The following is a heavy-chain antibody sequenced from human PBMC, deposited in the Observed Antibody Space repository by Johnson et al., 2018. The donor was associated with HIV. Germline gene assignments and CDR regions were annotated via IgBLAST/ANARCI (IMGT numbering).Heavy chain of an antibody. CDR3: ARGRKMTGTVDAFDI. D-gene: IGHD1-7*01. CDR2: ISSSGNTI. V-gene: IGHV3-11*04. Sequence: QVKLVESGGGLVKPGGSLRLSCAASGFTFSDYYMGWIRQAPGKGLEWVSYISSSGNTIYSADSVKGRFPIFRDNAKTSLYLQLNSLRAEDTAVYYCARGRKMTGTVDAFDIWGQGTMVTVSS. J-gene: IGHJ3*02. CDR1: GFTFSDYY.